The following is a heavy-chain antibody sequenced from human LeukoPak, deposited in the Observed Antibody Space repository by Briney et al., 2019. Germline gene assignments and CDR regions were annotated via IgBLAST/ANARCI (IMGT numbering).Heavy chain of an antibody. CDR2: IRSKAYAGTT. J-gene: IGHJ6*04. V-gene: IGHV3-49*04. CDR1: GFTFGDYA. Sequence: GGSLRLSCTASGFTFGDYAMSWVRQAPGKGLEWVGFIRSKAYAGTTEYAASVKGRFTISRDDSKSIAYLQMNSLKTEDTAVYYCTSQLGYCSGGSCYSYYYYGMDVWGKGTTVTVSS. D-gene: IGHD2-15*01. CDR3: TSQLGYCSGGSCYSYYYYGMDV.